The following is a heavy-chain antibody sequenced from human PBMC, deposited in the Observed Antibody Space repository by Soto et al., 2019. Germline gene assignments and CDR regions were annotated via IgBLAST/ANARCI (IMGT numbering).Heavy chain of an antibody. Sequence: GASVKVSCKVSGYTLTELSMHWVRQAPGKGLEWMGGFDPEDGETIYAQKFQGRVTMTEDTSTDTAYMELSSLRSEDTAVYYCATDRPQYYDFWSGSDYPDYWGQGTLVTVSS. CDR1: GYTLTELS. CDR2: FDPEDGET. D-gene: IGHD3-3*01. J-gene: IGHJ4*02. V-gene: IGHV1-24*01. CDR3: ATDRPQYYDFWSGSDYPDY.